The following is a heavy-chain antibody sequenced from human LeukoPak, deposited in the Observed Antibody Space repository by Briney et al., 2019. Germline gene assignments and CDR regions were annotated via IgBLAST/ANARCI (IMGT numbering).Heavy chain of an antibody. J-gene: IGHJ5*02. CDR1: GFTFSSYA. CDR2: ISCDGSNK. D-gene: IGHD3-9*01. V-gene: IGHV3-30*04. CDR3: ARDALRYFDWSPYNWFGP. Sequence: GGSLRLSCAASGFTFSSYAMHWVRQAPGKGLEWVAVISCDGSNKYYADSVKGRFTISRDNSKNTLYLQMNSLRAEDTAVYYCARDALRYFDWSPYNWFGPWGQGTLVTVSS.